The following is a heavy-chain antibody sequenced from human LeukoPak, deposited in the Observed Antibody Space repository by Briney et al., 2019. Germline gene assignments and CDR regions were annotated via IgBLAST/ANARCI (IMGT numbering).Heavy chain of an antibody. J-gene: IGHJ4*02. D-gene: IGHD3-22*01. CDR1: GFTFSSYA. CDR3: AKVDLIVVVITLFDY. V-gene: IGHV3-23*01. Sequence: GSLRLSCAASGFTFSSYAMSWVRQAPGKGLEWVSAISGSGGSTYYADSVKGRFTISRDNSKNTLYLQMNSLRAEDTAVYYCAKVDLIVVVITLFDYWGQGTLVTVSS. CDR2: ISGSGGST.